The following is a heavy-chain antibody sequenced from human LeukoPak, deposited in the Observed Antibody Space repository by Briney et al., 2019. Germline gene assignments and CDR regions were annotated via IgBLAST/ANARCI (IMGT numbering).Heavy chain of an antibody. V-gene: IGHV5-51*01. D-gene: IGHD5/OR15-5a*01. CDR3: ARPSTVNAFDI. CDR1: GYIFTTYW. CDR2: IYPGDSDT. Sequence: GESLKISCKGSGYIFTTYWIGWVRQKPGKGLEWMGIIYPGDSDTRYSPSFQGQATISADKSISTAYLQWSSLKASDTAMYYCARPSTVNAFDIWGQGTMVTVSS. J-gene: IGHJ3*02.